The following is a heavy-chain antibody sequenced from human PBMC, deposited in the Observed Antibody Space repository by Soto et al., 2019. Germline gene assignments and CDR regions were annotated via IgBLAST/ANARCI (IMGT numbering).Heavy chain of an antibody. CDR1: GFTFSTHN. Sequence: GGSLRLSCAASGFTFSTHNMNWVRQAPGKGLEWISYISRSGSTIYYADSVKGRFAISRDNAKNSLFLQMNSLRDEDTAMYYCAVTTWGTPSGSLSGDWGQGTLVTVSS. CDR2: ISRSGSTI. J-gene: IGHJ4*02. CDR3: AVTTWGTPSGSLSGD. D-gene: IGHD4-4*01. V-gene: IGHV3-48*02.